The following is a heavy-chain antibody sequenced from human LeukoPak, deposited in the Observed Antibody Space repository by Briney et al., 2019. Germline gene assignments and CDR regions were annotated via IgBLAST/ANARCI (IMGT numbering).Heavy chain of an antibody. D-gene: IGHD6-13*01. V-gene: IGHV4-34*01. CDR3: ARGRYSSSWYTWFDP. Sequence: PSETLSLTCAVYGGSFSDYYWSWIRQPPGKGLEWIGEINHSGSTNYNPSLKSRVTISVDTSKNQFSLKLSSVTAADTAVYYCARGRYSSSWYTWFDPWGQGTLVTVSS. CDR1: GGSFSDYY. CDR2: INHSGST. J-gene: IGHJ5*02.